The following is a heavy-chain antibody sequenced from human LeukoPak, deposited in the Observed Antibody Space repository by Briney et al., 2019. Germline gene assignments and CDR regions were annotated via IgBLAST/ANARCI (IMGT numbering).Heavy chain of an antibody. CDR1: GGTFSSYA. CDR3: ARDLLRRGPSTFDY. J-gene: IGHJ4*02. Sequence: GASVKVSCKASGGTFSSYAISWVRQAPGQGLEWMGRIIPILGIANYAQKFQGRVTITADKSTSTAYMELSSLRSDDTAVYYCARDLLRRGPSTFDYWGQGTLVTVSS. D-gene: IGHD4-17*01. V-gene: IGHV1-69*04. CDR2: IIPILGIA.